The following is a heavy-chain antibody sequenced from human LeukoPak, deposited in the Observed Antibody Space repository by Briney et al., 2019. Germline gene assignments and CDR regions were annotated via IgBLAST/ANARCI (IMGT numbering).Heavy chain of an antibody. CDR3: AGRLGFGELSWFDP. D-gene: IGHD3-10*01. CDR2: INHSGST. Sequence: SETLSLTCAVYGGSFSGYYWSWIRQPPGKGLEWIGEINHSGSTNYNPSPKSRVTISVGTSKNQFSLKLSSVTAADTAVYYCAGRLGFGELSWFDPWGQGTLVTVSS. V-gene: IGHV4-34*01. CDR1: GGSFSGYY. J-gene: IGHJ5*02.